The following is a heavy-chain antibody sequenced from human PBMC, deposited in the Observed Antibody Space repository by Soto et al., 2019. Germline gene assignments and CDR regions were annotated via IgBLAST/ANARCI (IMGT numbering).Heavy chain of an antibody. D-gene: IGHD3-3*01. CDR1: GLTFSTYA. CDR2: ISGSGVTT. J-gene: IGHJ4*02. V-gene: IGHV3-23*01. Sequence: PGGSLRLSCAASGLTFSTYAMTWVRQAPGKGLEWVSSISGSGVTTYYADSVKGRFTISRDNSKNTLYLQMNSLRAEDTAVYYCEAGHYDFWSGYSHWGQGMLVTVSS. CDR3: EAGHYDFWSGYSH.